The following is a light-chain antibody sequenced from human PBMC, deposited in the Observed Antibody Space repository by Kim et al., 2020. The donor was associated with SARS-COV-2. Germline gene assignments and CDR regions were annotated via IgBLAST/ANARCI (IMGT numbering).Light chain of an antibody. CDR2: GKN. J-gene: IGLJ2*01. V-gene: IGLV3-19*01. CDR1: SLRSYY. Sequence: ALGQTVRITGQGDSLRSYYGSWYQQKPGQAPVLVIYGKNNRPSGIPDRFAGSSSGNTASLTITGAQAEDEADYYCNSRDSSGNHVVFGGGTKLTVL. CDR3: NSRDSSGNHVV.